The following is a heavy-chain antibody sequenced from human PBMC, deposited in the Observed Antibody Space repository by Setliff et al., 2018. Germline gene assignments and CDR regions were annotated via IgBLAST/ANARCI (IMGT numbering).Heavy chain of an antibody. V-gene: IGHV1-46*01. CDR1: GYTFTSYG. D-gene: IGHD5-18*01. CDR3: ARDLKVDTAMVEYNWFDP. J-gene: IGHJ5*02. Sequence: ASVKVSCKASGYTFTSYGISWVRQAPGQGLEWMGIINPSGGSTSYAQKFQGRVTMTRDTSTSTVYMELSSLRSEDTAVYYCARDLKVDTAMVEYNWFDPWGQGTLVTVSS. CDR2: INPSGGST.